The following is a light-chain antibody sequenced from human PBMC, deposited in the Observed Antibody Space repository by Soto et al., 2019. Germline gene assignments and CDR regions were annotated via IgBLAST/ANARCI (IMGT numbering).Light chain of an antibody. CDR2: EGS. CDR1: SSDVGRYNL. J-gene: IGLJ2*01. Sequence: QSVLTQPASVSGSPGQSITISCTGTSSDVGRYNLVSWYQQHPGKAPKVMIYEGSKRPSGVSNRFSGSKSGNTASLTISGLQAEDEADYYCCSYAGSNTWIFGGGTKVTVL. V-gene: IGLV2-23*01. CDR3: CSYAGSNTWI.